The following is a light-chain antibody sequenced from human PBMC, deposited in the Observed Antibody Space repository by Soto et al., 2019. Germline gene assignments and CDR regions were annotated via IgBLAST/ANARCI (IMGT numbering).Light chain of an antibody. Sequence: QSALTQPASVSGSPGQSITISCTGTSSDVGGYNYVSWYQQHPGKAPKLMIYDVSNRPSGVSNRFSGSKSGNTASLTISGLKAEDEADYYCSSYTSSSNPVVFGGGTKLTVL. V-gene: IGLV2-14*01. CDR2: DVS. J-gene: IGLJ2*01. CDR1: SSDVGGYNY. CDR3: SSYTSSSNPVV.